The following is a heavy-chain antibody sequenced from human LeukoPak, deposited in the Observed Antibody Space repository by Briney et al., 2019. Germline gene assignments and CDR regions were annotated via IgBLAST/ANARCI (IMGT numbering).Heavy chain of an antibody. D-gene: IGHD3-10*01. Sequence: PSETLSLTCAVYGGSFSGYYWSWIRQPPGKGLEWIGEINHSGSTNYNPSLKSRVTISVDTSKNQFSLKLSSVTAADTAVYYCARQPARSSSRYSDYWGQGTLVTVSS. V-gene: IGHV4-34*01. J-gene: IGHJ4*02. CDR2: INHSGST. CDR3: ARQPARSSSRYSDY. CDR1: GGSFSGYY.